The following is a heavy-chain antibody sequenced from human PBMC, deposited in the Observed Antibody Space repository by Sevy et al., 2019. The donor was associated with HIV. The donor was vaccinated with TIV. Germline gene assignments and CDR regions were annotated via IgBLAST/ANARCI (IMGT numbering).Heavy chain of an antibody. D-gene: IGHD3-9*01. V-gene: IGHV3-64D*06. CDR3: VKDRIETILWSKGDWFDP. Sequence: GGSLRLSCSASGLTFSNYAMHWIRQAPGKGLEYVSGLSSDNAGSTYYAASVNGRFTISRDNSKNTLYLQMSSLRTEDTAVYYCVKDRIETILWSKGDWFDPWGQRTLVTVSS. CDR1: GLTFSNYA. J-gene: IGHJ5*02. CDR2: LSSDNAGST.